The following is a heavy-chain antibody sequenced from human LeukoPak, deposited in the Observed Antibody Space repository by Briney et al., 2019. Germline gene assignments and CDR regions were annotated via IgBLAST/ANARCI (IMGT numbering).Heavy chain of an antibody. Sequence: GGSLRLSCAASGFTISSHSMNWVRQAPGKGLEWVSSISSSSSYIYYADSVKGRFTISRDNAKNSLHLQMNSLRAEDTAVYYCARDGGEVGYCSSTSCINWFDPWGQGTLVTVSS. D-gene: IGHD2-2*01. CDR1: GFTISSHS. V-gene: IGHV3-21*01. J-gene: IGHJ5*02. CDR2: ISSSSSYI. CDR3: ARDGGEVGYCSSTSCINWFDP.